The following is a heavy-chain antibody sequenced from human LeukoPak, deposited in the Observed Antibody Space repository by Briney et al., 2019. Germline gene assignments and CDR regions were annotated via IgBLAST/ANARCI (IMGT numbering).Heavy chain of an antibody. CDR2: IYYTGST. V-gene: IGHV4-59*08. CDR1: GGSISSYY. J-gene: IGHJ4*02. Sequence: SETLSLTCTVSGGSISSYYWSWIRQPPGKGLEWIGYIYYTGSTNYNPSLKSGVTISVDTSKNKFPLRLSSVTAADTAVYYCARRGSSGWYYFDYWGQGTLVTVSS. D-gene: IGHD6-19*01. CDR3: ARRGSSGWYYFDY.